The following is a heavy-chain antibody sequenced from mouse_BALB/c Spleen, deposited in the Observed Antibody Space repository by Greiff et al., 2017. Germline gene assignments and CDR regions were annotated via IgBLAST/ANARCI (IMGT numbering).Heavy chain of an antibody. CDR1: GFTFSSYT. CDR2: ISNGGGST. Sequence: EVQVVESGGGLVQPGGSLKLSCAASGFTFSSYTMSWVRQTPEKRLEWVAYISNGGGSTYYPDTVKGRFTISRDNAKNTLYLQMSSLKSEDTAMYYCARHEEVRTWFAYWGQGTLVTVSA. J-gene: IGHJ3*01. D-gene: IGHD2-14*01. V-gene: IGHV5-12-2*01. CDR3: ARHEEVRTWFAY.